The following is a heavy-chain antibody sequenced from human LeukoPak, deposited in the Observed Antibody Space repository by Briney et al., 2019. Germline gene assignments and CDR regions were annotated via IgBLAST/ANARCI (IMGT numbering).Heavy chain of an antibody. CDR1: GGSISSGSYY. CDR3: ARTRGYSYGTNFDY. CDR2: IYTSGST. V-gene: IGHV4-61*02. J-gene: IGHJ4*02. D-gene: IGHD5-18*01. Sequence: PSETLSLTCTVSGGSISSGSYYWSWIRQPAGKGLEWIGRIYTSGSTNYNPSLKSRVTISVDTSKNQFSLKLSSVTAADTAVYYCARTRGYSYGTNFDYWGQGTLVTVSS.